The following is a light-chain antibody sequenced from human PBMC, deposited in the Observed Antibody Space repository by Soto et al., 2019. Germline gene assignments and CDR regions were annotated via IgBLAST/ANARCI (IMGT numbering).Light chain of an antibody. V-gene: IGKV3-15*01. CDR3: QQYNNWPPSYT. CDR2: GAS. CDR1: QSVSSN. Sequence: ELVMAQSQATLSVSPGERATLSCRASQSVSSNLAWHQQKPGQAPRLLIYGASTRATGIPARFSASGSGTEFTLTISSLQSEDFAVYYCQQYNNWPPSYTFGQGTKLEIK. J-gene: IGKJ2*01.